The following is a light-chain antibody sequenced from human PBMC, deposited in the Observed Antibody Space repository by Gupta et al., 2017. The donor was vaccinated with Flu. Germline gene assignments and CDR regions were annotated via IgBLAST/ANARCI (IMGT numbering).Light chain of an antibody. J-gene: IGKJ4*01. CDR1: QTISSY. Sequence: PSSLSASVGDRVTITCRASQTISSYVNWYQQKPGKAPKLLIYAASSLQSGVPSRFSGSGSGTDFTLTVSRLQPEDFATYYCQQSYSTGLTFGGGTKVEIK. CDR3: QQSYSTGLT. V-gene: IGKV1-39*01. CDR2: AAS.